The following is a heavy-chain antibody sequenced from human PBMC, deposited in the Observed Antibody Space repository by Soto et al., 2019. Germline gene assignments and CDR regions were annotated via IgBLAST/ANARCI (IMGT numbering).Heavy chain of an antibody. Sequence: QVQLQESGPGLVKPSGTLSLTCAVSGGSISSSNWWSWVRQPPGKGLEWIGEIYHSGSTNYNPSRKSRVTITGDKSKSQFSLKLSSVTAAATAVYYCARGGGDGYSAPLYYFDYWGQGTLVTVSS. J-gene: IGHJ4*02. D-gene: IGHD3-16*01. V-gene: IGHV4-4*02. CDR1: GGSISSSNW. CDR2: IYHSGST. CDR3: ARGGGDGYSAPLYYFDY.